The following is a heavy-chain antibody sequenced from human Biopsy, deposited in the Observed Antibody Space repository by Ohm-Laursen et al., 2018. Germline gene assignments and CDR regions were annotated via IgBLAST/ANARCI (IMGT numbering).Heavy chain of an antibody. CDR2: IIPIFGTA. D-gene: IGHD1-26*01. J-gene: IGHJ4*02. CDR3: ARDALGGGSYRFFY. V-gene: IGHV1-69*13. CDR1: GGTFTNYA. Sequence: GASVSASCQASGGTFTNYAISWVRQAPGQGLEWMGGIIPIFGTANYAQKFQGRVTITADESTSTAYMELSSLRSDDTAVYYCARDALGGGSYRFFYWGQGSLVTVSS.